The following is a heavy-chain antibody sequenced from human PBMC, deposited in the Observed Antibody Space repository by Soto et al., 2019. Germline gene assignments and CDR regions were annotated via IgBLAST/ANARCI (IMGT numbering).Heavy chain of an antibody. V-gene: IGHV3-53*02. Sequence: EVQLVETGGGLIQPGGSLRLSCAASGFTVSSNYMSWVRQAPGKGLEWVSVIYSGGSTYYADSVKGRFTISRDNSKNTRYLQMNSLRAEDTAVYYCARDLPTDYYGSGSYYRAVIHAFDIWGQGTMVTVSS. CDR2: IYSGGST. D-gene: IGHD3-10*01. CDR1: GFTVSSNY. CDR3: ARDLPTDYYGSGSYYRAVIHAFDI. J-gene: IGHJ3*02.